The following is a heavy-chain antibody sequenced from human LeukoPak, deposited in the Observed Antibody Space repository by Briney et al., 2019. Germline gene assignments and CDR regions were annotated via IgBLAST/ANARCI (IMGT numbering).Heavy chain of an antibody. CDR2: IYPGDSDT. CDR1: GYSFTSYW. V-gene: IGHV5-51*01. Sequence: AGESLKISCRGSGYSFTSYWIGWARQMPGKGLEWMGIIYPGDSDTRYSPSFQGQVTISADKSISTAYLQWSSLKASDTAMYYCVRFRLSMVRGVILYYYYMDVWGKGTTVTVSS. D-gene: IGHD3-10*01. J-gene: IGHJ6*03. CDR3: VRFRLSMVRGVILYYYYMDV.